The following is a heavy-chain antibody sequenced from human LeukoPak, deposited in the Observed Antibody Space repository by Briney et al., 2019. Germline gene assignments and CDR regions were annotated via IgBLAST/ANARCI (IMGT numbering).Heavy chain of an antibody. D-gene: IGHD3-22*01. V-gene: IGHV3-21*01. Sequence: PGRSLRLSCAASGFTFSSYSMNWVRQAPGKGLEWVSSISSSSSYIYYADSVKGRFTISRDNAKNSLYLQMNSLRAEDTAVYYCARGTYYYDSSGYYFDYWGQGTLVTVSS. CDR2: ISSSSSYI. CDR3: ARGTYYYDSSGYYFDY. J-gene: IGHJ4*02. CDR1: GFTFSSYS.